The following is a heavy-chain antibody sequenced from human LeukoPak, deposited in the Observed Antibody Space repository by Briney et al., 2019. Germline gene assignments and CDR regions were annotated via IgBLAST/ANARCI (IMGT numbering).Heavy chain of an antibody. CDR1: GFTFSSYE. D-gene: IGHD6-19*01. CDR3: AREGEAGTGAYDI. V-gene: IGHV3-13*01. CDR2: IGDAGDT. J-gene: IGHJ3*02. Sequence: GGSLRLSCAASGFTFSSYEMHWVRQGTGKGLEWVSAIGDAGDTYYAGSVKGRFTISRENAKNSLYLQMNSLRAGDTAVYYCAREGEAGTGAYDIWGQGTMVTVSS.